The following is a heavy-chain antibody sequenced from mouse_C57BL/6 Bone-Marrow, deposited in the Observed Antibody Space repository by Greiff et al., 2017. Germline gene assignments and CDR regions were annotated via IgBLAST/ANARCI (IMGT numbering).Heavy chain of an antibody. CDR3: ARLAGTYFDY. CDR2: ISSGGSYT. Sequence: EVMLVESGGDLVKPGGSLKLSCAASGFTFSSYGMSWVRQTPDKRLEWVATISSGGSYTYYPDSVKGRFTISRDNAKNTLYLQMSSLKSEDTAMYYCARLAGTYFDYWGQGTTPTVSS. V-gene: IGHV5-6*01. D-gene: IGHD4-1*01. CDR1: GFTFSSYG. J-gene: IGHJ2*01.